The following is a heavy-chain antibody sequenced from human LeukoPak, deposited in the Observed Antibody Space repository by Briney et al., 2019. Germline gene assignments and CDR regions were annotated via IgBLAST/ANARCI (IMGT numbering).Heavy chain of an antibody. CDR1: GDSVSSNSAA. D-gene: IGHD6-13*01. Sequence: SQTLSLTCAISGDSVSSNSAAWNWIRQSPSRGLEWLGRTYYKSKWFNDYTVSVKSRIIINPDTSKNQFSLQLNSVTPEDTAVHYCARGRGTSWSFFDYWGQGTLVTVSS. V-gene: IGHV6-1*01. CDR3: ARGRGTSWSFFDY. J-gene: IGHJ4*02. CDR2: TYYKSKWFN.